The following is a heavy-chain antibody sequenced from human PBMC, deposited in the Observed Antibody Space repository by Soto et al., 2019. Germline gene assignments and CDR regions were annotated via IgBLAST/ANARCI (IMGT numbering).Heavy chain of an antibody. CDR1: GYTFTSYG. D-gene: IGHD6-6*01. J-gene: IGHJ6*02. V-gene: IGHV1-18*04. CDR3: ARAGQLSYYYGMDV. Sequence: VASVKVSCKASGYTFTSYGISWVRQAPGQGLEWMGWISAYNGNTNYAQKLQGRVTMTTDTSTSTAYMELRSLRSDDTAVYYCARAGQLSYYYGMDVWGQGXTVTVPS. CDR2: ISAYNGNT.